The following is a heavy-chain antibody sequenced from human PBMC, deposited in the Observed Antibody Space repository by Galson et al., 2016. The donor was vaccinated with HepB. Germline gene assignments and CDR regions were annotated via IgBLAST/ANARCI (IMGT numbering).Heavy chain of an antibody. Sequence: SVKVSCKASGDTFSSYGISWVRQAPGQGLEWMGDIIPIFGTANYAQKFQGRVTITADKSSTTAYMELRSLRCEDTATYYCARTGITMIIGAPRDYGGKGTPVNV. CDR1: GDTFSSYG. V-gene: IGHV1-69*06. J-gene: IGHJ4*02. CDR2: IIPIFGTA. D-gene: IGHD3-22*01. CDR3: ARTGITMIIGAPRDY.